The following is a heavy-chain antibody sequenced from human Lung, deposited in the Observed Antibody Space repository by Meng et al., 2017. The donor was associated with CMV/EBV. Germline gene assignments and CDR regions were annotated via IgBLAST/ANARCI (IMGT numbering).Heavy chain of an antibody. CDR2: IIPIFGTA. CDR1: GGTFSSYA. Sequence: SVKVSCKASGGTFSSYAISWVRQAPGQGLEWMGGIIPIFGTANYAQKFQGRVTITTDESTSTVYMELSSLRSEDTAVYYSARGALLEWLWGWGYYYYGMDVWGQGTTVTVSS. J-gene: IGHJ6*02. CDR3: ARGALLEWLWGWGYYYYGMDV. D-gene: IGHD3-3*01. V-gene: IGHV1-69*05.